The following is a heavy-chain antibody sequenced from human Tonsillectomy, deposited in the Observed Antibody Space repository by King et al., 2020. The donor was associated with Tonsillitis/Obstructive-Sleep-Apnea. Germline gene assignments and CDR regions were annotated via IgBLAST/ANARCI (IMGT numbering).Heavy chain of an antibody. CDR2: INPSGGST. CDR1: GYTFTSYY. Sequence: VQLVQSGAEVKKPGASVKVSCKASGYTFTSYYIHWVRQAPGQGLEWMGIINPSGGSTSYAQKFQGRVTMTRDTSTSTVYMELSSRRSEDTAVYYCARRGSSTSCYDAFDIWGQGTMVTVSS. D-gene: IGHD2-2*01. CDR3: ARRGSSTSCYDAFDI. J-gene: IGHJ3*02. V-gene: IGHV1-46*01.